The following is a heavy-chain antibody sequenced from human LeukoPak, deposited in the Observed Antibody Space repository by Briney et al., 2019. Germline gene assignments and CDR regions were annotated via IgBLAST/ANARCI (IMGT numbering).Heavy chain of an antibody. CDR3: AKDESYGDYVKSFDY. CDR1: GFTFSSYA. V-gene: IGHV3-23*01. CDR2: ISGSGGST. Sequence: GGSLRLSCAASGFTFSSYAMSWVRQAPGKGLEWVSAISGSGGSTYYADSVKGRFTISRDNSKNTLYLQMNSLRAEDTAVYYCAKDESYGDYVKSFDYWGQGTLVTVSS. D-gene: IGHD4-17*01. J-gene: IGHJ4*02.